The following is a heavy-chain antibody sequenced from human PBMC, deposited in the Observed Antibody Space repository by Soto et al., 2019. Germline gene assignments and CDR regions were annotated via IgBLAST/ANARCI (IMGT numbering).Heavy chain of an antibody. CDR1: GYTFTSYY. Sequence: ASVKVSCKASGYTFTSYYMHWVRQAPGQGLEWMGIINPSGGSTSYAQKFQGRVTMTRDTSTSTVYMELSSLRSEDTAVYYCARVGYDILTGYLIDYRGQGTLVTVSS. V-gene: IGHV1-46*03. CDR2: INPSGGST. J-gene: IGHJ4*02. CDR3: ARVGYDILTGYLIDY. D-gene: IGHD3-9*01.